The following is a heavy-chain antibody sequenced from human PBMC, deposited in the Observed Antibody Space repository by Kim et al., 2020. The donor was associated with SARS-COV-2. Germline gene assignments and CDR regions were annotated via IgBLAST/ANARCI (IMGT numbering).Heavy chain of an antibody. D-gene: IGHD1-26*01. Sequence: ASVKVSCKASGYTFTSYGISWVRQAPGQGLEWMGWISAYNGNTNYAQKPQGRVTMTTDTSTSTAYMVLRSLRSDDTAVYYCARYPLSGSYYDAFDIWVHGTMVTVSS. CDR2: ISAYNGNT. CDR3: ARYPLSGSYYDAFDI. J-gene: IGHJ3*02. CDR1: GYTFTSYG. V-gene: IGHV1-18*01.